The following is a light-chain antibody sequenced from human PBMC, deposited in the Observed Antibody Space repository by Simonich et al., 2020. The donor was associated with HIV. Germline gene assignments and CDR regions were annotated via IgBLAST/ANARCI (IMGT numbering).Light chain of an antibody. Sequence: QPVLTQPPSASGTPGQRVTISCSGSSSNIGSNYVYWYQQLPGTAPKLLIYDNNKRPSGIPDRFSGSKSGTSATLGITGLQTGDEADYYCGTWDSSLSVVVFGGGTKLTVL. CDR3: GTWDSSLSVVV. J-gene: IGLJ2*01. CDR2: DNN. CDR1: SSNIGSNY. V-gene: IGLV1-51*01.